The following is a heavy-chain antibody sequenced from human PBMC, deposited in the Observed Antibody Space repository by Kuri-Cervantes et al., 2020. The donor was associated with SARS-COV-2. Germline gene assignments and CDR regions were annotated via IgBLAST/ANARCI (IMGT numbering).Heavy chain of an antibody. Sequence: GSLRLSCTVSGYSISSGYYWGWIRQPPGKGLEWIGSIYHSGSTYYNPSLKSRVTISVDTSKNQFSLKLSSVTAAETAVYYCARYRAFGAWADAFDIWGQGTMVTVSS. J-gene: IGHJ3*02. V-gene: IGHV4-38-2*02. CDR2: IYHSGST. CDR1: GYSISSGYY. D-gene: IGHD3-10*01. CDR3: ARYRAFGAWADAFDI.